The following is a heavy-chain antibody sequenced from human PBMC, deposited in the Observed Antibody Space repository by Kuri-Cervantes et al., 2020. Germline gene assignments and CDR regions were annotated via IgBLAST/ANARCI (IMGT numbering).Heavy chain of an antibody. CDR3: ARPNWNGNYYYMDI. CDR1: GYIFTGYY. J-gene: IGHJ6*03. Sequence: ASVKVSCKASGYIFTGYYMHWVRQAPGQGLEWMGWIDPNSGGTMYAQNLQGRVTLTTDTSTNTAYLELRSLRSDDTAVYYCARPNWNGNYYYMDIWGKGTAVTVSS. CDR2: IDPNSGGT. D-gene: IGHD1-1*01. V-gene: IGHV1-2*02.